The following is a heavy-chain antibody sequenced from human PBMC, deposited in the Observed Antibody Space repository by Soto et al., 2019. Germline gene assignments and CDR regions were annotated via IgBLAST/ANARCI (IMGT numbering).Heavy chain of an antibody. V-gene: IGHV1-18*01. CDR2: ISAYNGNT. J-gene: IGHJ6*03. Sequence: QVQLVQSGAEVKKPGASVKVSCKASGYTFTSYGISWVRQAPGQGLELMGWISAYNGNTNYAQKLQGRGTMTTDTSKRTAYMELGSLRSDDTAVYYCARCNDYRNYVGGLYYYYYYMDVSGKGTTVTVSS. D-gene: IGHD4-4*01. CDR1: GYTFTSYG. CDR3: ARCNDYRNYVGGLYYYYYYMDV.